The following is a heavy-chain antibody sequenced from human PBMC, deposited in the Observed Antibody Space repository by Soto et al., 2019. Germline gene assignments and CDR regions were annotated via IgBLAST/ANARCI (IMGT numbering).Heavy chain of an antibody. D-gene: IGHD6-19*01. J-gene: IGHJ6*02. CDR1: GGSISSGGYY. Sequence: LSLTCTVSGGSISSGGYYWSWIRQHPGKGLEWIGYIYYSGSTYYNPSLKSRVTISVDTSKNQFSLKLSSVTAADTAVYYCARDGYSSGWYFGMDVWGQGTTVTVSS. CDR3: ARDGYSSGWYFGMDV. CDR2: IYYSGST. V-gene: IGHV4-31*03.